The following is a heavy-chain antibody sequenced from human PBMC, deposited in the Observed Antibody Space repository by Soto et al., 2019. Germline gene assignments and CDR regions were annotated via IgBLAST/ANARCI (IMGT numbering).Heavy chain of an antibody. CDR2: FDPDEAET. J-gene: IGHJ5*02. CDR1: GYTFSELA. Sequence: ASVRVSDQVSGYTFSELAMPWVRQAPGKGLEWLGGFDPDEAETIYAQHFQGRVTMTEDTSTDTVYMELSSLRSEDTALYFCTTYHGDYNFDPWGQGTLVTVSS. V-gene: IGHV1-24*01. CDR3: TTYHGDYNFDP. D-gene: IGHD4-17*01.